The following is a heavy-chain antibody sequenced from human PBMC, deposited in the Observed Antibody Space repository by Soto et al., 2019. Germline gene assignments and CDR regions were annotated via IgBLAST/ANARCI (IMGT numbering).Heavy chain of an antibody. J-gene: IGHJ6*01. D-gene: IGHD2-8*01. CDR3: ARGRNHGYYYYGMDV. V-gene: IGHV4-30-4*01. CDR2: VYYTGST. CDR1: GASIRSTDYY. Sequence: SSETLSLTCTVSGASIRSTDYYWSWIRQSPGKGLEWIGYVYYTGSTYYNPSLKSRVTISVDTSKNQFSLKLSSVTAADTAVYYCARGRNHGYYYYGMDVWGQGTTVTVYS.